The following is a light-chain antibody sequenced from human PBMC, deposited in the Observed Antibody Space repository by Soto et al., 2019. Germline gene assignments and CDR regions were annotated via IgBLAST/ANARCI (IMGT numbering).Light chain of an antibody. CDR2: EGT. J-gene: IGLJ1*01. CDR3: SSDAGNYNYV. Sequence: QSVLTQPPSASGSPGQSVTIPCTGTSSDVGGYDHVSWYQQHPGKAPKLMIYEGTKRTAGVPDRFSGSKSGNTASLTVSGLQAEDEADYYCSSDAGNYNYVFGTGTKVTVL. CDR1: SSDVGGYDH. V-gene: IGLV2-8*01.